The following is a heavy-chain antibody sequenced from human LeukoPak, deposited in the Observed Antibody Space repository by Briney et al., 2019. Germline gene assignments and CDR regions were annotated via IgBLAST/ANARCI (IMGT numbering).Heavy chain of an antibody. V-gene: IGHV3-23*01. J-gene: IGHJ4*02. D-gene: IGHD2-15*01. Sequence: PGGSLRLSCAASGFTFSNYAMSWARQAPGKALEWVSGISGSGDSTYYTGSVKGRFTIPRDNPKNTLYLQMNSLRAEDTAVYYCAKHSGGSSYSSADYWGQGTLVTVSS. CDR3: AKHSGGSSYSSADY. CDR1: GFTFSNYA. CDR2: ISGSGDST.